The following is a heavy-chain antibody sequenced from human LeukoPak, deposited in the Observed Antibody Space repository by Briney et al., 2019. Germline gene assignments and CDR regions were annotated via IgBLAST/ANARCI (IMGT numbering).Heavy chain of an antibody. D-gene: IGHD2-8*01. CDR1: GGTFSSYA. Sequence: SVKVSCKASGGTFSSYAISWVRQAPGQGLEWMGGIIPIFGTANYAQKFQGRVTIITDESTSTAYMELSSLRSEDTAVYYCARASGVLMVYAYFDYWGQGTLVTVSS. CDR2: IIPIFGTA. V-gene: IGHV1-69*05. CDR3: ARASGVLMVYAYFDY. J-gene: IGHJ4*02.